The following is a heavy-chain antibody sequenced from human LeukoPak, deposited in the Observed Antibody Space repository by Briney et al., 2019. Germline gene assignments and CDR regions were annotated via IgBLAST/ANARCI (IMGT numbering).Heavy chain of an antibody. V-gene: IGHV3-23*01. J-gene: IGHJ6*02. Sequence: GGSLRLSCAASGFTFSNYAMSWVRRAPGEGLAWVSTISGGGGSTYYAESVKGRFTISRGNAKNSLYLQMNSLRAEDTAVYYCARDLGILWFGETYGMDVWGQGTTVTVSS. CDR1: GFTFSNYA. CDR2: ISGGGGST. CDR3: ARDLGILWFGETYGMDV. D-gene: IGHD3-10*01.